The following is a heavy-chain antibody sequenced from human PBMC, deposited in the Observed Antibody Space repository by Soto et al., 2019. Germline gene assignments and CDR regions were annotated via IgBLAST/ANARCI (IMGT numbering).Heavy chain of an antibody. Sequence: QVQLVQSGAEVRKPGSSVKVSCKDAGGTFTTSDISWVRQAPGQGLEWMGGIIPLFDATKYAQKFQGRVTISADKSPGTADMACSRTRSDEPSMSYCARDRSSSWYNGTFYFAPWGQGTRVTVSS. CDR2: IIPLFDAT. CDR3: ARDRSSSWYNGTFYFAP. J-gene: IGHJ4*02. V-gene: IGHV1-69*06. D-gene: IGHD6-19*01. CDR1: GGTFTTSD.